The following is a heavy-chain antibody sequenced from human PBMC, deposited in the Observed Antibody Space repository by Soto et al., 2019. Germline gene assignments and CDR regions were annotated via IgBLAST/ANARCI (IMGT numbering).Heavy chain of an antibody. CDR2: TSYDGSSG. Sequence: QVQLVESGGGVVQPGRSLRLSCAASGFTFSSSGMHWVRQAPGKGLEWVAVTSYDGSSGYYADSVRGRFTISRDNSKNTLYLQMNSLRAEDTAVYYCAKSPPAVAGYFDYGGQGTLVTVSS. J-gene: IGHJ4*02. V-gene: IGHV3-30*18. CDR1: GFTFSSSG. CDR3: AKSPPAVAGYFDY. D-gene: IGHD6-19*01.